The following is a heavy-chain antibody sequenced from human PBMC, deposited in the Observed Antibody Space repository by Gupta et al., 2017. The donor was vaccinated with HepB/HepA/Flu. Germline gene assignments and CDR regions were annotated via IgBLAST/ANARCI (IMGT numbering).Heavy chain of an antibody. CDR1: GFAIIDYA. CDR3: AKDFYYDSSGYRIGH. J-gene: IGHJ4*02. V-gene: IGHV3-43*02. CDR2: IKGSAGRT. D-gene: IGHD3-22*01. Sequence: EVQLVESGGGLVQPGGSLGLSCAVSGFAIIDYAMHGVGQFPGKGLEWVSLIKGSAGRTQYADSVEGRFTISRDHSKNSLYLQMNSLRIEDTAIYYCAKDFYYDSSGYRIGHWGQGTLVTVSS.